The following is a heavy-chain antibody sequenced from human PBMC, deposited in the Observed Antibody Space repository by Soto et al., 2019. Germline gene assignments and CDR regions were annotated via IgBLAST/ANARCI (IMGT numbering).Heavy chain of an antibody. CDR1: GYTFTGYY. CDR3: ARVTDYYDSSGYFLGAFDI. D-gene: IGHD3-22*01. Sequence: ASVKVSCKASGYTFTGYYMHWVRQAPGQGLEWMGWINPNSGGTNYAQKFQGRVTMTRDTSISTAYMELSRLRSDDTAMYYCARVTDYYDSSGYFLGAFDIWGQGTMVTVSS. J-gene: IGHJ3*02. CDR2: INPNSGGT. V-gene: IGHV1-2*02.